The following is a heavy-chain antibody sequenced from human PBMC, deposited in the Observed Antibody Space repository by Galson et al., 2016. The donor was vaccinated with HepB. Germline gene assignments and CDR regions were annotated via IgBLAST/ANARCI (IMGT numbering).Heavy chain of an antibody. V-gene: IGHV3-33*01. CDR3: AREMAIAAAATFDY. CDR2: IWYDGSNK. CDR1: GFTFSSYG. Sequence: SLRLSCAASGFTFSSYGMHWVRQAPGKGLEWVAVIWYDGSNKYYADSVKGRLTISRDNSKNTLYLQMNSLRAEDTAVYYCAREMAIAAAATFDYWGQGTLVTVSS. D-gene: IGHD6-13*01. J-gene: IGHJ4*02.